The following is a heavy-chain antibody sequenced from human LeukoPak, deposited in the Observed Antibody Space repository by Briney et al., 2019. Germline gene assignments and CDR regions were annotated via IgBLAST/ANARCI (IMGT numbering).Heavy chain of an antibody. D-gene: IGHD4-11*01. CDR2: ISGSDGDT. J-gene: IGHJ4*02. Sequence: GGSLRLSCTASGFTFSRYTMSWVRQAPGKGLEWVSGISGSDGDTFHADSVKGRFTISRDNSKNTVYLQMNSLRADDTALYYCAKDRGVPRWAFYSYWGQGTLVTVSS. V-gene: IGHV3-23*01. CDR1: GFTFSRYT. CDR3: AKDRGVPRWAFYSY.